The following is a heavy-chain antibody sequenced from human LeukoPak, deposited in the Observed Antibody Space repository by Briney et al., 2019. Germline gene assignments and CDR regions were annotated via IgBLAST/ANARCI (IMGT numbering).Heavy chain of an antibody. J-gene: IGHJ6*03. CDR2: INTNTGNP. V-gene: IGHV7-4-1*02. D-gene: IGHD6-13*01. CDR3: ARQKVYGITAAGPAVSYYYYYMDV. Sequence: ASVKVSCKASGYTFTSYAMNWVRQAPGQGLEWMGWINTNTGNPTYAQGFTGRFVFSLDTSVSTAYLQFSSLKAEDTAVYYCARQKVYGITAAGPAVSYYYYYMDVWGKGTTVTISS. CDR1: GYTFTSYA.